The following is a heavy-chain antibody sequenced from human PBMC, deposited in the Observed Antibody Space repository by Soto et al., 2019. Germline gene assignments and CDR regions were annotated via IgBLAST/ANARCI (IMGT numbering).Heavy chain of an antibody. CDR3: ASGPHLYSSGWYPFDY. V-gene: IGHV1-3*01. D-gene: IGHD6-19*01. CDR1: GYTFTSYA. Sequence: ASVNVSCKASGYTFTSYAMHWVRQAPGQRLEWMGWINAGNGNTKYSQKFQGRDTITRDTSASTAYMELSSLRSEDTAVYYCASGPHLYSSGWYPFDYWGQGTLVTVSS. J-gene: IGHJ4*02. CDR2: INAGNGNT.